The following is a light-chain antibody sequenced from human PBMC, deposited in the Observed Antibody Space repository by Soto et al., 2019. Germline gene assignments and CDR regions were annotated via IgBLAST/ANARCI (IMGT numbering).Light chain of an antibody. Sequence: IVLTQSPDTLSFSPGQRATLSFRASHSVRIDYFSFYQHKPCQSPRVIIFGVSTRATGVPDSFSGSASATDFPPTISRLEPEAFALYYRQQYGNPPLTFGGGTKVDIK. CDR3: QQYGNPPLT. CDR2: GVS. V-gene: IGKV3-20*01. J-gene: IGKJ4*01. CDR1: HSVRIDY.